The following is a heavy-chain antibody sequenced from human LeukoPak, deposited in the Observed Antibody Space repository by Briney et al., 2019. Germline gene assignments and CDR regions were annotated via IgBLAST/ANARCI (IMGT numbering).Heavy chain of an antibody. V-gene: IGHV4-39*01. CDR2: ISSSGTT. J-gene: IGHJ5*02. CDR1: GGSIISGGDH. D-gene: IGHD3-22*01. Sequence: SETLSLTCSVSGGSIISGGDHWGWVRQPPGKELEWIGSISSSGTTYYKSSLNSRVTISRDTSKNQFSLKLNSVTAADTAVYYCARLTYYYDSSGYSASNWFDPWGQGTLVTVSS. CDR3: ARLTYYYDSSGYSASNWFDP.